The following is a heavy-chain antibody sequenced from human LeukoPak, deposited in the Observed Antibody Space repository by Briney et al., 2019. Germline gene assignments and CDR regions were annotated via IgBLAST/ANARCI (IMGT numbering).Heavy chain of an antibody. CDR2: IRSKANNYAT. CDR1: GFTFSGSA. Sequence: GGSLRLSCAASGFTFSGSAMHWVRQASGKGLEWVGRIRSKANNYATAYAASVKGRFTISRDNSQNTAYLQMNSLKTEDAAVYHRTPYYYDSSGYYPSGYWGQGTLVTVSS. J-gene: IGHJ4*02. D-gene: IGHD3-22*01. CDR3: TPYYYDSSGYYPSGY. V-gene: IGHV3-73*01.